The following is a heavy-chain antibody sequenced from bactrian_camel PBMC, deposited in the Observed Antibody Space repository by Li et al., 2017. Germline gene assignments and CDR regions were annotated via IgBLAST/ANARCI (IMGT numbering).Heavy chain of an antibody. CDR1: GFIFSSYW. J-gene: IGHJ4*01. CDR3: ATQGFWGTNEYLY. V-gene: IGHV3S1*01. Sequence: QVQLVESGGGLVQPGGSLRLSCAASGFIFSSYWMYWVRQAPGKGLEWVSSISSLGALTYYADSVKGQFTISGDNAKNTVYLQMNSLKSEDTALYYCATQGFWGTNEYLYWGQGTQVTVS. D-gene: IGHD4*01. CDR2: ISSLGALT.